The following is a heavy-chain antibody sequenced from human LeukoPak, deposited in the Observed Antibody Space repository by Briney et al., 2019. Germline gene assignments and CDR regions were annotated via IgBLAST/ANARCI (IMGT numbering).Heavy chain of an antibody. CDR1: GYTFTSYG. J-gene: IGHJ4*02. CDR3: ARDPAGGSWYQTLTDY. CDR2: ISAYNGNT. D-gene: IGHD6-13*01. V-gene: IGHV1-18*01. Sequence: GASVKVSCKASGYTFTSYGISWVRQAPGQGLEWMGWISAYNGNTNYARKLQGRVTMTTDTSTSTAYMELRSLRSDDTAVYYCARDPAGGSWYQTLTDYWGQGTLVTVSS.